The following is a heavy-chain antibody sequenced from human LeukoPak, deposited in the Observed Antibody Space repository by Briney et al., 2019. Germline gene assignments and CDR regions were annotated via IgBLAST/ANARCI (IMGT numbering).Heavy chain of an antibody. D-gene: IGHD1/OR15-1a*01. CDR1: GYSFTNNW. J-gene: IGHJ5*02. CDR3: ARRRGGRGTNWFDP. V-gene: IGHV5-51*01. CDR2: TYPGDSNT. Sequence: GESLKISCKGSGYSFTNNWIGWVRQMPGKGLEWMGITYPGDSNTRYSPSFQGQVTISADKSISSAYLQWSSLKASDTAMYYCARRRGGRGTNWFDPWGQGTLVTVSS.